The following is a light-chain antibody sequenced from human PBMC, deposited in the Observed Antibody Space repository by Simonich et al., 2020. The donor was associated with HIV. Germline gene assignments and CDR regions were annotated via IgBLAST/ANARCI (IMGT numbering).Light chain of an antibody. CDR2: AAS. V-gene: IGKV1-39*01. J-gene: IGKJ2*01. CDR1: QSISSY. Sequence: DIQMTQSPSSLSASVGDRVTIPCRASQSISSYLNWYQQKPGKAPKLLIYAASSLQSGVPSRFSGSGSGTEFTLTISSLQPDDSATYYCQQYNSYSPGYTFGQGTKLEIK. CDR3: QQYNSYSPGYT.